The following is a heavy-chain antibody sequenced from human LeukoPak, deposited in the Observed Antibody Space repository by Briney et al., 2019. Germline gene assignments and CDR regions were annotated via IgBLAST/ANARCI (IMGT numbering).Heavy chain of an antibody. D-gene: IGHD1-14*01. Sequence: PSETLSLTCTVSGGSISSSSYYWSWIRQPAGKGLEWIGRIYTSGSTNYNPSLKSRVTMSVDTSKNQFSLKLSSVTAADTAVYYCARVPGLDAFDIWGQGTMVTVSS. J-gene: IGHJ3*02. CDR2: IYTSGST. CDR3: ARVPGLDAFDI. V-gene: IGHV4-61*02. CDR1: GGSISSSSYY.